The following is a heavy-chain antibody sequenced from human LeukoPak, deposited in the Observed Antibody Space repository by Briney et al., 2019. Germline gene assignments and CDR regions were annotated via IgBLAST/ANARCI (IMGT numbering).Heavy chain of an antibody. CDR2: IYYSGST. CDR1: GGSISSYY. CDR3: ARGQRSPGV. J-gene: IGHJ6*02. D-gene: IGHD1-1*01. Sequence: SETLSLTCTVSGGSISSYYWNWIRQPPGKGLEWIGYIYYSGSTNYNPSLKSRVSISVDTSKNQFSLKLSSVTAADTAVYYCARGQRSPGVWGQGTTVTVSS. V-gene: IGHV4-59*01.